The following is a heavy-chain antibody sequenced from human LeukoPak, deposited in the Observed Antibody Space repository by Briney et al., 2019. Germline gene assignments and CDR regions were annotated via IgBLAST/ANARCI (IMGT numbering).Heavy chain of an antibody. D-gene: IGHD1-26*01. CDR2: ISSADNYI. J-gene: IGHJ4*02. CDR1: GFTFSSYN. CDR3: ARDGYGSTSFQYCLDY. Sequence: GGSLRLSCVGSGFTFSSYNMNWVRQAPGKGLEWVSSISSADNYIYYAASVRGRFTISRDNAQNSLYLQMNSLRAEDSAVYYCARDGYGSTSFQYCLDYWGQGTLVTVSS. V-gene: IGHV3-21*01.